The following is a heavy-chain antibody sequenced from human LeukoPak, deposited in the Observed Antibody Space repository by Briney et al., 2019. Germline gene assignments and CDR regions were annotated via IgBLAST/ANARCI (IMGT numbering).Heavy chain of an antibody. CDR1: GFTFSSYA. D-gene: IGHD2-15*01. CDR2: ISGSGGST. Sequence: VTLGGSLRLSCAASGFTFSSYAMSWVRQAPGKGLEWVSAISGSGGSTYYADSVKGRFTISRDNSKNTLYLQMNSLRAEDTAVYYCAKERGLVVHFSNFDSWGQGTLVTVSS. CDR3: AKERGLVVHFSNFDS. J-gene: IGHJ4*02. V-gene: IGHV3-23*01.